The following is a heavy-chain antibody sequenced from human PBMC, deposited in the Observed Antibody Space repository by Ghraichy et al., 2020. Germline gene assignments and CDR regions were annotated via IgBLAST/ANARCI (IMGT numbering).Heavy chain of an antibody. CDR2: VNPRGGTT. V-gene: IGHV1-46*01. CDR3: ARPSGYSASWFNGLDTNLFYPMDV. D-gene: IGHD5-12*01. J-gene: IGHJ6*02. CDR1: GYTLTRYY. Sequence: ASVTISCQASGYTLTRYYMHWVRQAPGEGLEWVGVVNPRGGTTSYAQKFEGRVTMTGDVTTGTFIMEMTSLRSEDTAVYYCARPSGYSASWFNGLDTNLFYPMDVWGQGTTVIVSS.